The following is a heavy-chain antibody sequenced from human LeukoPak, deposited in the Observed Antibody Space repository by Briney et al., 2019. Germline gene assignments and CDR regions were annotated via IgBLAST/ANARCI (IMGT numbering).Heavy chain of an antibody. CDR2: ISGDGGST. CDR1: GFTFSSHA. CDR3: AQDKGGSSWYYLDS. Sequence: GGSLRLSCVASGFTFSSHAMSWVRQAPGKGLEWVSLISGDGGSTYYTDSVKGRFTISRDNSKNSLYLQMNSLRTEDTALYYCAQDKGGSSWYYLDSWGQGTLVTVSS. V-gene: IGHV3-43*02. J-gene: IGHJ4*02. D-gene: IGHD6-13*01.